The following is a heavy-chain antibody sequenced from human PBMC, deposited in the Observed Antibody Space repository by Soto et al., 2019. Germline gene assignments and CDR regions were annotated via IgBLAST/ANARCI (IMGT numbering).Heavy chain of an antibody. CDR3: ARGDSTDCSNGVCSFFYNHDMDV. V-gene: IGHV1-2*04. J-gene: IGHJ6*02. D-gene: IGHD2-8*01. CDR1: GYSFTDYH. Sequence: ASVKFSCKASGYSFTDYHIHWVRQAPGQGLEWLGRINPKSGGTSTAQKFQGWVTMTTDTSISTASMELTRLTSDDTAIYYCARGDSTDCSNGVCSFFYNHDMDVWVQGTTVTVSS. CDR2: INPKSGGT.